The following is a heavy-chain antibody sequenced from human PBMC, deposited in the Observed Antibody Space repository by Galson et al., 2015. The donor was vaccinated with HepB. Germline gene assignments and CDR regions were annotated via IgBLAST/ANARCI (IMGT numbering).Heavy chain of an antibody. CDR3: ARSTYYYDSSGYYGTGLGGLDY. V-gene: IGHV1-69*13. CDR2: IIPIFGTA. CDR1: GGTFSSYA. D-gene: IGHD3-22*01. J-gene: IGHJ4*02. Sequence: SVKVSCKASGGTFSSYAISWVRQAPGQGLEWMGGIIPIFGTANYAQKFQGRVTITADESTSTAYMELSSLRSEDTAVYYCARSTYYYDSSGYYGTGLGGLDYWGQGTLVTVSS.